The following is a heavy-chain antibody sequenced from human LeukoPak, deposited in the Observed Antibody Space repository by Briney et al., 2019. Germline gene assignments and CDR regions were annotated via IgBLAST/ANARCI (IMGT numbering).Heavy chain of an antibody. Sequence: PGGSLRLSCAASGSTFTSYVFAWVRQAPGKGLEWVSSISDSGGHTYYTDSVKGHFTISRDNSKNMVYLQMNSLRAEDTAVYYCAREIGEFDYWGQGTLVTVSS. CDR3: AREIGEFDY. D-gene: IGHD3-3*01. CDR1: GSTFTSYV. CDR2: ISDSGGHT. V-gene: IGHV3-23*01. J-gene: IGHJ4*02.